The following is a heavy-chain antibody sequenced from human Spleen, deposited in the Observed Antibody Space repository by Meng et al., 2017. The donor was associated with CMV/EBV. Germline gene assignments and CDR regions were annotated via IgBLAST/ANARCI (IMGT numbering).Heavy chain of an antibody. CDR3: ARHGDSVLIAY. CDR2: IYPGDSDT. V-gene: IGHV5-51*01. CDR1: GYNFAKYW. Sequence: KVSCKVSGYNFAKYWIGWVRQMPGKGLEWMGIIYPGDSDTRYSPSFQGLVTISADTSINTAYLQWSSLQASDTAMYYCARHGDSVLIAYWGQGTLVTVSS. D-gene: IGHD2-8*01. J-gene: IGHJ4*02.